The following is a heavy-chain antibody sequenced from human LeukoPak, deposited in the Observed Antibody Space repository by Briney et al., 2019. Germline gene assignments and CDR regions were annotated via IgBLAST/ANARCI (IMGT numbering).Heavy chain of an antibody. CDR1: RGSISTYY. Sequence: SETLSLTCAVSRGSISTYYWSWIRQPPGKGLEWIGCSHYSGSTNYNPSLKSRVTISVDTSKNQFSLKLSSVTAADTAVYYCARAKGCTSTSCYSPNDAFDVWGQGTMVTVSS. V-gene: IGHV4-59*12. CDR2: SHYSGST. J-gene: IGHJ3*01. D-gene: IGHD2-2*01. CDR3: ARAKGCTSTSCYSPNDAFDV.